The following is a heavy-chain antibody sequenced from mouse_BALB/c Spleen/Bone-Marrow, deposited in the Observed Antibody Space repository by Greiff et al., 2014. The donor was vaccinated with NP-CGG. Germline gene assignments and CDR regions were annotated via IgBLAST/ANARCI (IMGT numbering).Heavy chain of an antibody. J-gene: IGHJ3*01. Sequence: VQLVESGAEQVRPGTSVKVSCKAAGYAFTYYLIDWIKQRPGQRPGQGLEWVGVINPGTGGPNYNDKFKGRATLTADNSSSTAYMQLSSLTSDDSAVYFCARRPWFAYWGQGTLVTVSA. CDR3: ARRPWFAY. V-gene: IGHV1-54*01. CDR1: GYAFTYYL. CDR2: INPGTGGP.